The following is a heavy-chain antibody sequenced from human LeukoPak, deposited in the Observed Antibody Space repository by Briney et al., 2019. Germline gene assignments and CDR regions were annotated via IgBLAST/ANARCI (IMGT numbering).Heavy chain of an antibody. CDR1: GYTFTSYG. CDR2: ISAYNGNT. V-gene: IGHV1-18*01. CDR3: ARMDIVAVPAVDPLDY. D-gene: IGHD2-2*03. J-gene: IGHJ4*02. Sequence: ASVKVSCKASGYTFTSYGISWVRQAPGQGLEWMGWISAYNGNTNYAQKLQGRVTMTTDTSTSTAYMELRSLRSDDTAVYYCARMDIVAVPAVDPLDYWGQGTLVTVSS.